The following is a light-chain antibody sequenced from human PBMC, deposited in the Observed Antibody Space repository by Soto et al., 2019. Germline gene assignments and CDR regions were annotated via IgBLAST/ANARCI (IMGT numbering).Light chain of an antibody. CDR3: QQYGSSPRT. CDR2: GAS. Sequence: EIELTQSPGTLSLSPGARATLSCRASQSVSSSHLAWYQQKPGQAPRLLISGASSRATGIPDRFTGSGSGTDFTLTISRLEPEDFAVYYCQQYGSSPRTFGQGTKVDIK. J-gene: IGKJ1*01. CDR1: QSVSSSH. V-gene: IGKV3-20*01.